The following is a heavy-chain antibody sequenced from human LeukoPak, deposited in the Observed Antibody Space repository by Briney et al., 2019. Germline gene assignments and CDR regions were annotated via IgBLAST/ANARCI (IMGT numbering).Heavy chain of an antibody. CDR3: ARGTRYCSGGSCYDY. CDR2: INSDGSST. V-gene: IGHV3-74*01. J-gene: IGHJ4*02. D-gene: IGHD2-15*01. Sequence: PGGSLRLSCAASGFTFSSYWMHWVRQAPGKGLVWVSRINSDGSSTSYADSVKGRFTISRDNAKNTLYLQMNSLRAEDTAVYYCARGTRYCSGGSCYDYWGQGTLVTVSS. CDR1: GFTFSSYW.